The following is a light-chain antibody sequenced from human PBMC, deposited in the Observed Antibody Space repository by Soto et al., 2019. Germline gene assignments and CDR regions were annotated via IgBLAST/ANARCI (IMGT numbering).Light chain of an antibody. CDR3: SSYTSRGTWV. J-gene: IGLJ3*02. V-gene: IGLV2-14*01. CDR2: EVS. CDR1: SSDVGGYKY. Sequence: QSALTQPASVSGSPGQSITISCTGTSSDVGGYKYVSWYQQHPGKAPKLMIYEVSNRPSGVSNRFSGSKSGNTASLTISGLQAEDGADYYRSSYTSRGTWVFGGGTKLTVL.